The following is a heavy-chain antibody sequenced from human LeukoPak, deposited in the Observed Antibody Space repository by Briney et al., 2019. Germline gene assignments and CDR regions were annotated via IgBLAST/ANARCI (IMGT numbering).Heavy chain of an antibody. J-gene: IGHJ3*02. CDR2: ISAYNGNT. CDR1: GYTFTSYG. V-gene: IGHV1-18*01. CDR3: ARDGLDYYDSSGYGAFDI. D-gene: IGHD3-22*01. Sequence: GASVKVSCKASGYTFTSYGISWVRQAPGQGLEWVGWISAYNGNTNYAQKLQGRVTMTTDTSTSTAYMELRSLRSDDTAVYYCARDGLDYYDSSGYGAFDIWGQGTMVTVSS.